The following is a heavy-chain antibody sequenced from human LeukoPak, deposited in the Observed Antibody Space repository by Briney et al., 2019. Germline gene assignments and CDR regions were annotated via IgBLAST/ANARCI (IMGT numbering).Heavy chain of an antibody. CDR2: IYPGDSDT. CDR1: GSRFTSYW. V-gene: IGHV5-51*01. CDR3: ARLPMVRGDPFDY. Sequence: GASLQISCKGSGSRFTSYWIGWVRQVPGKGLEWMGIIYPGDSDTRYSPSFQGQVTISADKSISTAYRQWSSLKASDTAMYYCARLPMVRGDPFDYWGQGTLVTVSS. J-gene: IGHJ4*02. D-gene: IGHD3-10*01.